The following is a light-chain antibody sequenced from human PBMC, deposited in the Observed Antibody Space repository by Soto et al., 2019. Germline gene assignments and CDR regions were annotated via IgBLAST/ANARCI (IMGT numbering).Light chain of an antibody. CDR1: QSARSS. Sequence: EVVMTQSPATMSVSPGERATLSCRASQSARSSLGWYQQKPGQAPSLLIYDVSIRATGIPARFNGSGSGTEFTLTISSLQSEDFAVYYCQQYGSSPGTFGQGTKVDIK. J-gene: IGKJ1*01. CDR2: DVS. V-gene: IGKV3-15*01. CDR3: QQYGSSPGT.